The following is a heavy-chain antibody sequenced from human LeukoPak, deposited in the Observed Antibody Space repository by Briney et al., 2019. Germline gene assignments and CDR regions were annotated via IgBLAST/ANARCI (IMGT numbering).Heavy chain of an antibody. CDR2: IYYSGST. J-gene: IGHJ4*02. V-gene: IGHV4-59*08. Sequence: KPSETLSLTCTVSGGSISSYYWSWIRQPPGKGLEWIGYIYYSGSTNYNPSLKSRVTISVDTSKNQFSLKLSPVTAADTAVYYCAGTYYDFWSGYSGFDYWGQGTLVTVSS. CDR3: AGTYYDFWSGYSGFDY. CDR1: GGSISSYY. D-gene: IGHD3-3*01.